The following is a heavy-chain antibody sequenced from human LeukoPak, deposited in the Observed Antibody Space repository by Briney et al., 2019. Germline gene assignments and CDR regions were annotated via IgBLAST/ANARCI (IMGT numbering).Heavy chain of an antibody. CDR1: GFTFSTYG. V-gene: IGHV3-33*05. D-gene: IGHD7-27*01. J-gene: IGHJ4*02. CDR3: ARDSITGDNSLDF. Sequence: GGSLRLSCAAAGFTFSTYGMHWVRQAPGKGLEWVAVITNDGNYEKYADAVRGRFTISRDNSKNTLYLQMNSLSAEDTAVYYCARDSITGDNSLDFWGRGTLVTVSS. CDR2: ITNDGNYE.